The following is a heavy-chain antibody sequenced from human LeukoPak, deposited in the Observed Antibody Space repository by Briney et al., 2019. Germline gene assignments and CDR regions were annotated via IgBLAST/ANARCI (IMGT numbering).Heavy chain of an antibody. CDR2: ISGSSGST. Sequence: PGGSLRLSCAASGFTFSSYGMSWVRQAPGKGLEWVSAISGSSGSTYYADSVKGRFTISRDNSKNTLYLQMNSLRAEDTAVYYCAKDHGYFDWLLFLETAFDIWGQGTMVTVSS. D-gene: IGHD3-9*01. V-gene: IGHV3-23*01. J-gene: IGHJ3*02. CDR3: AKDHGYFDWLLFLETAFDI. CDR1: GFTFSSYG.